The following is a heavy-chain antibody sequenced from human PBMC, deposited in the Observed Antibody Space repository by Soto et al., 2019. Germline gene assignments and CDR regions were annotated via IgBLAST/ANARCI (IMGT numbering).Heavy chain of an antibody. CDR2: IKSKTDGGTT. CDR1: GFTFSNAW. D-gene: IGHD3-22*01. V-gene: IGHV3-15*01. CDR3: TTQYYYDSSGSLLN. J-gene: IGHJ4*02. Sequence: GGSLRLSCAVSGFTFSNAWITWVRQAPGKGLEWVGRIKSKTDGGTTDCAAPVKGRFTISGDDSKNTLYLQMNSLKTEDTAVYYCTTQYYYDSSGSLLNWGQGTLVTVS.